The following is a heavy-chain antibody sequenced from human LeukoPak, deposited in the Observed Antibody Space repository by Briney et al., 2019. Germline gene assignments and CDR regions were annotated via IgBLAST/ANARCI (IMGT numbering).Heavy chain of an antibody. CDR2: ISSSGSTI. J-gene: IGHJ6*03. D-gene: IGHD1-7*01. Sequence: GGSLRLSCAASGFTFSSYEMNWVRQAPGKGLEWVSYISSSGSTIYYADSVKGRFTISRDNSKNTLYLQMNSLRAEDTALYYCAKDELLDTTPNYYYYYMDVWGKGTTVTVSS. V-gene: IGHV3-48*03. CDR3: AKDELLDTTPNYYYYYMDV. CDR1: GFTFSSYE.